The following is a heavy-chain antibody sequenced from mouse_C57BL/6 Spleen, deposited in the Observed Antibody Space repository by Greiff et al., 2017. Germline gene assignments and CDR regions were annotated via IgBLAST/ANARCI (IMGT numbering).Heavy chain of an antibody. D-gene: IGHD2-4*01. CDR3: AREDYDGGYYYAMDY. CDR1: GYAFTNYL. Sequence: VQLQQSGAELVRPGTSVKVSCKASGYAFTNYLIEWVKQRPGPGLEWIGVINPGSGGTNYTEKVKGKATLTADKPSSTAYMQLSSLTSEDSAVYFCAREDYDGGYYYAMDYWGQGTSVTGSS. CDR2: INPGSGGT. J-gene: IGHJ4*01. V-gene: IGHV1-54*01.